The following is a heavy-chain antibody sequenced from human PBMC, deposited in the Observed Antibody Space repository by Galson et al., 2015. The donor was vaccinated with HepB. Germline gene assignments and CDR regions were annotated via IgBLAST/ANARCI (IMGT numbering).Heavy chain of an antibody. CDR2: IYHSGST. Sequence: LSLTCAVSGGSISSSNWWSWVRQPPGKGLEWIGEIYHSGSTNYNPSLKSRVTISVDKSKNQFSLKLSSVTAADTAVYYCARDIAAAGTAGWFDPWGQGTLVTVSS. D-gene: IGHD6-13*01. J-gene: IGHJ5*02. V-gene: IGHV4-4*02. CDR1: GGSISSSNW. CDR3: ARDIAAAGTAGWFDP.